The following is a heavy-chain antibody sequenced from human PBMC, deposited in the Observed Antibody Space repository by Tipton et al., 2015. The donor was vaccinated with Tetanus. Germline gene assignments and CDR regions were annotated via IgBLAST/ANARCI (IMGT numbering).Heavy chain of an antibody. CDR1: GASIDSDNW. CDR3: ARDQGGGRVVRLNWFDP. J-gene: IGHJ5*02. D-gene: IGHD6-6*01. CDR2: IFHVGRT. V-gene: IGHV4-4*02. Sequence: SLRLSCAVSGASIDSDNWWTWVRQSPERGLEWIGQIFHVGRTDYNPSLRVSISVDKSKNQFSLHLRSVAAADTAIYYCARDQGGGRVVRLNWFDPWGPGILVTVSS.